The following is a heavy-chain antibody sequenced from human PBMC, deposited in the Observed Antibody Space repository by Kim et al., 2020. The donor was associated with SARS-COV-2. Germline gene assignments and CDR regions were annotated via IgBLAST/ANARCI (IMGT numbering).Heavy chain of an antibody. D-gene: IGHD3-22*01. CDR3: AKDFSSSSVYPGAFDI. J-gene: IGHJ3*02. V-gene: IGHV3-23*01. CDR2: ISGSGGST. CDR1: GFTFSSYA. Sequence: GGSLRLSCAASGFTFSSYAMSWVRQAPGKGLEWVSAISGSGGSTYYADSVKGRFTISRDNSKNTLYLQMNSLRAEDTAVYYCAKDFSSSSVYPGAFDIWGQGTMVTVSS.